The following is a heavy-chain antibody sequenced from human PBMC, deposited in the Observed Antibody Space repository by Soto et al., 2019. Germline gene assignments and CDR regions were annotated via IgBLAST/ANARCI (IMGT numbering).Heavy chain of an antibody. J-gene: IGHJ4*02. CDR2: ISAYNGNT. Sequence: ASVKVSCKASGYTFTSYGISWVRQAPGQGLEWMGWISAYNGNTNYAQKLQGRVTMTTDTSTSTAYMELRSLRSDDTAVYYCARNGIKIFGVVNGPFDYCGQRTLVPVSS. CDR1: GYTFTSYG. V-gene: IGHV1-18*01. D-gene: IGHD3-3*01. CDR3: ARNGIKIFGVVNGPFDY.